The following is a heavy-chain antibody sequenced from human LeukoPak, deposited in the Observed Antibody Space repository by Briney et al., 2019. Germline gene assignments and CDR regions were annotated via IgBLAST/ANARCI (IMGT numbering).Heavy chain of an antibody. Sequence: ASVKVSCKASGYTFTNYGISWVRQAPGQGLEWMGIINPSGGSTSYAQKFQGRVTMTRDTSTSTVYMELSSLRSEDTAVFYCAKAPTYRPAAGSSLDYWGQGTLVTVSS. CDR1: GYTFTNYG. D-gene: IGHD6-13*01. V-gene: IGHV1-46*01. CDR2: INPSGGST. CDR3: AKAPTYRPAAGSSLDY. J-gene: IGHJ4*02.